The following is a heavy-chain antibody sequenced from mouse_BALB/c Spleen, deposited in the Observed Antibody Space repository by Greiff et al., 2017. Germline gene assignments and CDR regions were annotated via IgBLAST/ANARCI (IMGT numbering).Heavy chain of an antibody. J-gene: IGHJ2*01. CDR2: ISSGSSTI. CDR1: GFTFSSFG. CDR3: ARMGYRYDYFDY. Sequence: EVKLMESGGGLVQPGGSRKLSCAASGFTFSSFGMHWVRQAPEKGLEWVAYISSGSSTIYYADTVKGRFTISRDNPKNTLFLQMTSLRSEDTAMYYCARMGYRYDYFDYWGQGTTLTVSS. V-gene: IGHV5-17*02. D-gene: IGHD2-14*01.